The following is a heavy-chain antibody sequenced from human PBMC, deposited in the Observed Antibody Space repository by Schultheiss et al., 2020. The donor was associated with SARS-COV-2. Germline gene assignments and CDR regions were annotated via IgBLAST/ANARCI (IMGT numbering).Heavy chain of an antibody. D-gene: IGHD6-13*01. CDR3: ARGGSSWYSWFDP. CDR1: GGSISSYY. V-gene: IGHV4-59*01. J-gene: IGHJ5*02. Sequence: GSLRLSCTVSGGSISSYYWSWIRQPPGKGLEWIGYIYYSGSTNYSPSLKSRVTISVDTSKNQFSLKLSSVTAADTAVYYCARGGSSWYSWFDPWGQGTLVSVSS. CDR2: IYYSGST.